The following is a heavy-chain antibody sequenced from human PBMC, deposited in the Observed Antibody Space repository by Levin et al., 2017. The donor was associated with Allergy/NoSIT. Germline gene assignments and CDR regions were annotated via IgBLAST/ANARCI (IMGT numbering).Heavy chain of an antibody. D-gene: IGHD6-19*01. Sequence: SQTLSLTCAVYGGSFSGYYWSWIRQPPGKGLEWIGEINHSGSTNYNPSLKSRVTISVDTSKNQFSLKVNSVTAADTAVFYCARRRIAVGRARYWYFELWGRGTLVTVSS. J-gene: IGHJ2*01. V-gene: IGHV4-34*01. CDR3: ARRRIAVGRARYWYFEL. CDR2: INHSGST. CDR1: GGSFSGYY.